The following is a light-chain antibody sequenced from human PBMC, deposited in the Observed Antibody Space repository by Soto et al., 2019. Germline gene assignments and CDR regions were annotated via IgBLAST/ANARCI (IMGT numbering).Light chain of an antibody. CDR1: QSISSY. V-gene: IGKV1-39*01. Sequence: DIQMTQSPSSLSASGGDRVTITCRASQSISSYLNWCQHKPGKAAKLLINAASIFQSGVPSSFSCSGSGRDFTLTISSLQPEDFATDYCRQSYSTPRTFGQGTKVDIK. CDR3: RQSYSTPRT. J-gene: IGKJ1*01. CDR2: AAS.